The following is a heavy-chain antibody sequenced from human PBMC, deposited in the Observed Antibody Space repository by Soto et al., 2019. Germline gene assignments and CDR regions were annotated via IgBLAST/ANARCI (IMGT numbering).Heavy chain of an antibody. D-gene: IGHD1-26*01. V-gene: IGHV3-23*01. CDR2: ISGSGGIT. Sequence: EVQLLESGGGLVQPGGSLRLSCAASGLSFSTYAMSWVRQAPGKGLEWVSGISGSGGITNYADSVKGRFTISGDNSKNTLYLQMNSLRAEDTAVYYCAKANHYYYFDYWGQGTLVTVSS. CDR1: GLSFSTYA. CDR3: AKANHYYYFDY. J-gene: IGHJ4*02.